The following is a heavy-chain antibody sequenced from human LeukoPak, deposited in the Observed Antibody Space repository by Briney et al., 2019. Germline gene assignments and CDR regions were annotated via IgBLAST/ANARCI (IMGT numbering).Heavy chain of an antibody. V-gene: IGHV3-43*02. CDR2: IRGDGGST. D-gene: IGHD5-18*01. CDR3: AKDIELGSYGYYYGMDV. J-gene: IGHJ6*02. Sequence: PGGSLRLSCAASGFTFDDYTMHWVRQAPGKGLEWVSLIRGDGGSTYYADSVKGRFTISRDNSKNSLYLQMNSLRTEDTALYYCAKDIELGSYGYYYGMDVWGQGTTVTVSS. CDR1: GFTFDDYT.